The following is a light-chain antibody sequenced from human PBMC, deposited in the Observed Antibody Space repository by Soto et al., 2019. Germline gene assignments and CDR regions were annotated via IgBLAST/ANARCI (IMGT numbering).Light chain of an antibody. CDR3: CSYAGSSTFRRYV. CDR2: EGS. V-gene: IGLV2-23*03. J-gene: IGLJ1*01. CDR1: SSDVGSYNL. Sequence: QSALTQPASVSGSPGQSITISCTGTSSDVGSYNLVSWYQQHPGKAPKLMIYEGSKRPSGVSNRFSGSKSGNTASLTISGLQAEDEADYYCCSYAGSSTFRRYVFGTGTKLTVL.